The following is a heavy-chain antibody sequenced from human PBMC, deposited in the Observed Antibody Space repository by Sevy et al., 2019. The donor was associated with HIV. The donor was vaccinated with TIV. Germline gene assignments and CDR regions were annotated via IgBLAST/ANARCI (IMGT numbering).Heavy chain of an antibody. J-gene: IGHJ4*02. Sequence: GESLKISCAASGFTFSSYWMSWVRQAPGKGLEWVANIKQDGSEKYYVDSVKGRFTISRDNAKNSLYLQMNSLRAEDTAVYYCARDDGYNMFDYWGQGTLVTVSS. CDR2: IKQDGSEK. V-gene: IGHV3-7*01. CDR1: GFTFSSYW. D-gene: IGHD5-12*01. CDR3: ARDDGYNMFDY.